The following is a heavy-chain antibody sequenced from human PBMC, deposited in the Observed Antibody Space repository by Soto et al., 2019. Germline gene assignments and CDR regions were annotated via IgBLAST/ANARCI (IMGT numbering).Heavy chain of an antibody. D-gene: IGHD2-15*01. CDR3: ARELRYCSGGSCFSWLDP. CDR1: GGSISSGVYY. J-gene: IGHJ5*02. CDR2: IYYSGST. V-gene: IGHV4-31*03. Sequence: SETLSLTCTVSGGSISSGVYYWSWIRQHPGKGLEWIGYIYYSGSTYYNPSLKSRVTISVDTSKNQFSLKLSSVTAADTAVYYCARELRYCSGGSCFSWLDPWGQGTLVTVSS.